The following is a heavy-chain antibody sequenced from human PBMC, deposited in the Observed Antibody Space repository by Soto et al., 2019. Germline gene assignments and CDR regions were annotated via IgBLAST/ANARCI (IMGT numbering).Heavy chain of an antibody. D-gene: IGHD4-17*01. CDR2: TYYRSKWYN. CDR1: GDSVSSNSAA. Sequence: QVQLQQSGPGLVKPSQTLSLTCAISGDSVSSNSAAWNWIRQSPSRGLEWLGRTYYRSKWYNDYALSVKSRITIKPHTSKIPFSLQLNSVPPEDTAVYYCATDSPDYGDYVLFDYWRQGTLVTVPS. V-gene: IGHV6-1*01. CDR3: ATDSPDYGDYVLFDY. J-gene: IGHJ4*02.